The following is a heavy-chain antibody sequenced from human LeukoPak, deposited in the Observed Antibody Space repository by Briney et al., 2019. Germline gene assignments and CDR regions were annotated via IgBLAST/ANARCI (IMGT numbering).Heavy chain of an antibody. CDR2: ISGSGGST. V-gene: IGHV3-23*01. D-gene: IGHD5-12*01. CDR3: AKLQSGGYSGYSYLDY. J-gene: IGHJ4*02. CDR1: GFTFSSYA. Sequence: PGGSLRLSCAASGFTFSSYAMSWVRQAPGKGLEWVSAISGSGGSTYYADSVKGRFTISRDNSKNTLYLQMNSLRAEDTAVYYCAKLQSGGYSGYSYLDYWGQGTLVTVSS.